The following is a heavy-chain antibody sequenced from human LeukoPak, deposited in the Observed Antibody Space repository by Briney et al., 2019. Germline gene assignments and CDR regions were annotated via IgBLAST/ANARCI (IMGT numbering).Heavy chain of an antibody. J-gene: IGHJ4*02. CDR2: IRSKANSYAT. D-gene: IGHD3-22*01. Sequence: GGSLRLSCAASGFTFSGSAMRWVRQASGKGLEWVGRIRSKANSYATAYAASVKGRFTISRDDSKNTAYLQMNSLKTEDTAVYYCTRPHYYDSSGYYYSDYWGQGTLVTVSS. CDR3: TRPHYYDSSGYYYSDY. V-gene: IGHV3-73*01. CDR1: GFTFSGSA.